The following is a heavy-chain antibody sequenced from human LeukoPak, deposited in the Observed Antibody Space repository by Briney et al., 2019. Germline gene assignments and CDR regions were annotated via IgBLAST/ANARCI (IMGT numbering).Heavy chain of an antibody. J-gene: IGHJ4*02. V-gene: IGHV3-7*01. CDR2: INQDGSEK. CDR3: ARVEGVLRVFGFPYFFDY. D-gene: IGHD5/OR15-5a*01. CDR1: RFTFTNYW. Sequence: PGGSLRLSCAASRFTFTNYWMSWVRQAPGKGLEWVANINQDGSEKYYVDSMKGRFTISRDNAKNSLYLQMNSLRAEDTAVYYCARVEGVLRVFGFPYFFDYWGQETLVTVPS.